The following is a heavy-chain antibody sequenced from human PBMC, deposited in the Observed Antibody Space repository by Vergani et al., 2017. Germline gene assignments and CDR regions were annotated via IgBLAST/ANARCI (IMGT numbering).Heavy chain of an antibody. J-gene: IGHJ6*02. CDR2: INPNSGGT. V-gene: IGHV1-2*02. CDR3: ARSAGCIVAAGIYYYGMDV. Sequence: QVQLVQSGAEVKKPGASVKVSCKASGYTFTGYYMHWVRQAPGQGLEWMGWINPNSGGTNYAQKFQGRVTLTRDTSISTAYMELSRLRSDDTAEYYCARSAGCIVAAGIYYYGMDVWGQGTTVTVSS. D-gene: IGHD6-13*01. CDR1: GYTFTGYY.